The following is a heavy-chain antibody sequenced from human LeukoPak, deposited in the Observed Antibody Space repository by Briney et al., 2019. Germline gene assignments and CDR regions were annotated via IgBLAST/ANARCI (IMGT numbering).Heavy chain of an antibody. D-gene: IGHD5-12*01. J-gene: IGHJ4*02. CDR1: GYTFTTYA. Sequence: ASVKVSCKASGYTFTTYAIHWVRQAPGQRLEWMGWINPGNGNTKYSQEFQGRVTITRDTSASTAYMELRSLRSDDTAVYYCARDWGIVATRKFDYWGQGTLVTVSS. V-gene: IGHV1-3*01. CDR2: INPGNGNT. CDR3: ARDWGIVATRKFDY.